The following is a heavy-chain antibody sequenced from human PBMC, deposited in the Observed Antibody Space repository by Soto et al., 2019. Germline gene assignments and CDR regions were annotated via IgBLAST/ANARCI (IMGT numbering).Heavy chain of an antibody. Sequence: GGSLRLSCAASGFTFSSYAMSWVRQAPGKGLEWVSAISGRGGSTYYADSVKGRFTISRDNSKNTLYLQMNSLRAEDTDVYYCAKDMYSSSWYRYFDYWGQGTLVTVSS. D-gene: IGHD6-13*01. V-gene: IGHV3-23*01. CDR1: GFTFSSYA. J-gene: IGHJ4*02. CDR2: ISGRGGST. CDR3: AKDMYSSSWYRYFDY.